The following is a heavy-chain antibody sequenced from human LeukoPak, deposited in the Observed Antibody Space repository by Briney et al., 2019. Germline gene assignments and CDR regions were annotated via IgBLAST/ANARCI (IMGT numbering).Heavy chain of an antibody. V-gene: IGHV4-34*01. CDR1: GASLSGYY. D-gene: IGHD4/OR15-4a*01. CDR2: INSGGNT. CDR3: ARTTYWDGADL. Sequence: SETLSLTCEVSGASLSGYYWTWYRQTSGKGLEWIGDINSGGNTNYTPSLKSRVAISRHSSSSNFSLEMTSVTAADTAVYFCARTTYWDGADLWGQGALVIVSS. J-gene: IGHJ4*02.